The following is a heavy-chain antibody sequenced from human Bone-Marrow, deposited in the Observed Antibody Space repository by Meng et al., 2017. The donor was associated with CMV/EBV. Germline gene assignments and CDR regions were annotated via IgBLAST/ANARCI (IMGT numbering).Heavy chain of an antibody. V-gene: IGHV3-74*03. Sequence: GFVFSSFWLHCVRQAPGEGLVWFSRINTDGTPTSYADSVKGRFTISRDNAKDTLYLQINSLRAEDTAVYFCTRVAGPIVGGTRDFDFWGQGALVTVSS. CDR2: INTDGTPT. D-gene: IGHD1-26*01. J-gene: IGHJ4*02. CDR1: GFVFSSFW. CDR3: TRVAGPIVGGTRDFDF.